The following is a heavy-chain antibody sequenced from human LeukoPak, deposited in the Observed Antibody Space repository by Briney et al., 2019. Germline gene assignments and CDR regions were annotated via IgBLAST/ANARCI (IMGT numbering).Heavy chain of an antibody. CDR3: ARVRNYYDTSGYYSFDY. D-gene: IGHD3-22*01. Sequence: SETLSLTCTVSGGSISSYYWSWIRQPAGKGLEWIGRIYTSGSTNYNPSLKSRVTMSVDTSKNQFSLKLSSVTAADTAVYYCARVRNYYDTSGYYSFDYWGQGTLVTVSS. CDR1: GGSISSYY. V-gene: IGHV4-4*07. J-gene: IGHJ4*02. CDR2: IYTSGST.